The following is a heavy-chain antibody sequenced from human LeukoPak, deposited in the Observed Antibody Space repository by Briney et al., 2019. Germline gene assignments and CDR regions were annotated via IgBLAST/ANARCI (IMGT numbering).Heavy chain of an antibody. CDR2: IYYSGST. J-gene: IGHJ5*02. CDR3: ARGVVVVAATWNWFDP. V-gene: IGHV4-59*01. D-gene: IGHD2-15*01. CDR1: GGSISSYY. Sequence: SETLSLTCTVSGGSISSYYWSWIRQPPGKGLEWIGYIYYSGSTNYNPSLKSRVTISVDTSKNQFSLKLSSVTAADTAVYYCARGVVVVAATWNWFDPWGQGTLVTVSS.